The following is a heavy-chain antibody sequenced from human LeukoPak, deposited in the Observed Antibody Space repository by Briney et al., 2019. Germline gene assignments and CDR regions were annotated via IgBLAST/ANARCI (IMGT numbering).Heavy chain of an antibody. CDR3: ARLPYGSGFWLHREGRDV. D-gene: IGHD3-10*01. V-gene: IGHV4-59*01. J-gene: IGHJ6*04. Sequence: SETLSLTCTVSGDFITAYYWSWIRQPPGKGLEWIGYIYYSGSTNYNPSLKSRVTISVDTSKNQFSLKLSSVTAADTAVYYCARLPYGSGFWLHREGRDVWGKGTTVTISS. CDR1: GDFITAYY. CDR2: IYYSGST.